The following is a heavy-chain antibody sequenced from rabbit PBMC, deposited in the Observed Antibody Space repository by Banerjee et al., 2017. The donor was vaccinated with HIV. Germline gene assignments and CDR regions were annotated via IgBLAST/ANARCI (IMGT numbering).Heavy chain of an antibody. CDR3: ARDTHYLGL. CDR1: GLDFSTNA. J-gene: IGHJ4*01. V-gene: IGHV1S45*01. Sequence: QEQLEESGGDLVQPEGSLTLTCTASGLDFSTNAMCWVRQAPGKGLEWTACIHAGSSGGTYYANWVNGRFTISKTSSTTVTLQMTSLTAADTATYFCARDTHYLGLWGPGTLVTVS. CDR2: IHAGSSGGT. D-gene: IGHD2-1*01.